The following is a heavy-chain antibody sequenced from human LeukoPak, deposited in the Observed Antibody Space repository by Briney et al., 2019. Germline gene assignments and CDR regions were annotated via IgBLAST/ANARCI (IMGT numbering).Heavy chain of an antibody. D-gene: IGHD2-15*01. J-gene: IGHJ6*04. CDR2: IIPISGTA. CDR3: ARGLSRVVVVVAATAYYYYGMDV. CDR1: GGTFSSYA. V-gene: IGHV1-69*06. Sequence: SVKVSCKASGGTFSSYAISWVRQAPGQGLEWMGGIIPISGTANYAQKFQGRVTITADKSTSTAYMELSSLRSEDTAVYYCARGLSRVVVVVAATAYYYYGMDVWGKGTTVTVSS.